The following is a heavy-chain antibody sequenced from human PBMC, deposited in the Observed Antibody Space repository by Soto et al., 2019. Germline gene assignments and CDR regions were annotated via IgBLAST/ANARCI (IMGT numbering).Heavy chain of an antibody. CDR3: ARVTNPRRFDY. CDR2: INWNGGST. D-gene: IGHD2-8*01. Sequence: EVQLVDSGGAVARPGGSLRLSCAASGFKFDDYGMSWVRQAPGRGLEWVSAINWNGGSTTYAVSVKGRFTISRDNAANSLPLQMNSLRGEETALYYCARVTNPRRFDYRGRGTLVTVSP. V-gene: IGHV3-20*04. J-gene: IGHJ4*01. CDR1: GFKFDDYG.